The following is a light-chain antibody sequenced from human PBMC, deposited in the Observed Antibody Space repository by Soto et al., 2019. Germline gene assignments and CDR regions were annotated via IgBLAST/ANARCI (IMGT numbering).Light chain of an antibody. Sequence: EIVLTQSPATLSLSPGERATLSCRASQSISSYLVWYQLKPGQAPRLLIYDASNRATGIPARFSGSGSGTDFTLTISSLEPEDFALYYCQQRNDWPITFGQGTRLEMK. J-gene: IGKJ5*01. CDR2: DAS. CDR3: QQRNDWPIT. V-gene: IGKV3-11*01. CDR1: QSISSY.